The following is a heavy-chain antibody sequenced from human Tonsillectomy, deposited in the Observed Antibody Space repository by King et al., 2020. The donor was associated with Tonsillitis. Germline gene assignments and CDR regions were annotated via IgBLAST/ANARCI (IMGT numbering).Heavy chain of an antibody. CDR3: ARDARYCTGGMCDPLDYFDY. CDR2: IWYDGSKK. J-gene: IGHJ4*02. CDR1: GFTFSDYG. V-gene: IGHV3-33*01. Sequence: VQLVESGGGVVQPGTSLKLSCAASGFTFSDYGIHWVRQAPGKGLEWVAVIWYDGSKKYYAESVKGRFTISRDNSRNTLYLQMSSLRAEDTAVYYCARDARYCTGGMCDPLDYFDYWGQGTQVTVSS. D-gene: IGHD2-8*02.